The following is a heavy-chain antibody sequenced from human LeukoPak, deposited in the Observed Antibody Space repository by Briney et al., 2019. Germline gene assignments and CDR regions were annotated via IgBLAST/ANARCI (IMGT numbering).Heavy chain of an antibody. CDR3: AKVAGNWYFDL. Sequence: GGSLRLSCAASGFTFSSYAMSWARQAPGKGLEWVSGISGSGGSTDYADSVKGRFTNSRDNSKNTLDLQMNYLRAEDTAVYYCAKVAGNWYFDLWGRGTLVTVSS. D-gene: IGHD2-15*01. CDR1: GFTFSSYA. V-gene: IGHV3-23*01. J-gene: IGHJ2*01. CDR2: ISGSGGST.